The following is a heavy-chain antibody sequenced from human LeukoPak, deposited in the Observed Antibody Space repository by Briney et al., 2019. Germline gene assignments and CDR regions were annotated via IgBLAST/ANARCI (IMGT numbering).Heavy chain of an antibody. Sequence: PSETLSLTCAVYGGSFSGYYWSWIRQPPGKGLEWIGEINHSGSTNYNPSLKSRVTISVDTSKNQFSLKLSSVTAADTAVYYCARVFENTPLHYYYGMDVWGQGTTVTVSS. D-gene: IGHD2-2*02. V-gene: IGHV4-34*01. J-gene: IGHJ6*02. CDR1: GGSFSGYY. CDR2: INHSGST. CDR3: ARVFENTPLHYYYGMDV.